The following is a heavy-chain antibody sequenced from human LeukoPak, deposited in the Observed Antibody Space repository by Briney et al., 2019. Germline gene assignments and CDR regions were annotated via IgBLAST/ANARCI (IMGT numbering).Heavy chain of an antibody. CDR1: GYTFTGYY. CDR2: INPNSGGT. Sequence: GASVKVSCKASGYTFTGYYMRWVRQAPGQGLEWMGWINPNSGGTNYAQKFQGRVTMTRDTSIGTAYMELSRLRSDDTAVYYCARDAAGYDLGVDYWGQGTLVTVSS. D-gene: IGHD5-12*01. V-gene: IGHV1-2*02. CDR3: ARDAAGYDLGVDY. J-gene: IGHJ4*02.